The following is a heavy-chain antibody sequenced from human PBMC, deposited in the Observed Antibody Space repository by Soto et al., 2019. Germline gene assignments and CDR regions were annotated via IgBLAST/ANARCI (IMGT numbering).Heavy chain of an antibody. V-gene: IGHV3-21*01. J-gene: IGHJ6*02. D-gene: IGHD1-26*01. CDR1: GFTFSSYS. CDR2: ISSSSSYI. Sequence: PGGSLRLSCAASGFTFSSYSMNWVRQAPGEGLEWVSSISSSSSYIYYADSVKGRFTISRDNAKNSLYLQMNSLRAEDTAVYYCARASGSYYYGMDVWGQGTTVTVSS. CDR3: ARASGSYYYGMDV.